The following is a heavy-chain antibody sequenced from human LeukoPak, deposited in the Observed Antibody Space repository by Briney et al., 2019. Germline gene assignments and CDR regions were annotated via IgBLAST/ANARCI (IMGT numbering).Heavy chain of an antibody. CDR3: AREVYFYGDSAMEGGFDI. CDR2: IKQDGSEK. Sequence: GGSLRLSCAASGFTVSSNFMSWVRQAPGKGLEWVANIKQDGSEKYYVDSVRGRFTISRDNAKNSLHLQMNSLRDEDTAVYYCAREVYFYGDSAMEGGFDIWGQGTMVTVSS. CDR1: GFTVSSNF. J-gene: IGHJ3*02. V-gene: IGHV3-7*01. D-gene: IGHD3-10*01.